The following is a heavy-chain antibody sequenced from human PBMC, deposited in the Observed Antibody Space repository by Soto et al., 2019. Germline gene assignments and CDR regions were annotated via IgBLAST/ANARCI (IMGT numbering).Heavy chain of an antibody. CDR3: ASAVRSGSYHYYYYGMGV. J-gene: IGHJ6*02. D-gene: IGHD3-10*01. Sequence: EVQVVESGGGLVQPGGSLRLSCAASGFTFSNYWIHWVRQAPGKGLVWVSRINSDGTSTSYADSVKGRFTISRDNAKNPLYLQMNSLRVEDTAVYYCASAVRSGSYHYYYYGMGVWGQGTTVTVSS. V-gene: IGHV3-74*01. CDR1: GFTFSNYW. CDR2: INSDGTST.